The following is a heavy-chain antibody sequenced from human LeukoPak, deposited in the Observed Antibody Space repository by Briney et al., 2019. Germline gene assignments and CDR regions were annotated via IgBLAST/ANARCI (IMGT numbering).Heavy chain of an antibody. Sequence: GGSLRLSCAASGFTFSSYSMTWVRQAPGRGLEWVSSISSSSSYIYYADSVKGRFTISRDNAKNSLYLQMNSLRAEDTAVYYCARGIYYYYDSSGLQFADYWGQGTLVTVSS. CDR2: ISSSSSYI. CDR3: ARGIYYYYDSSGLQFADY. V-gene: IGHV3-21*01. CDR1: GFTFSSYS. D-gene: IGHD3-22*01. J-gene: IGHJ4*02.